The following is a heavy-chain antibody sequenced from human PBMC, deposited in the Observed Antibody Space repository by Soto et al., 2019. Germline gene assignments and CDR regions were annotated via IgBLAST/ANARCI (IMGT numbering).Heavy chain of an antibody. D-gene: IGHD3-22*01. CDR3: ARLSTEYYDSSGYYYFDY. CDR1: GGSFSSYY. V-gene: IGHV4-59*01. Sequence: PSETLSLTCTVSGGSFSSYYWSWIRQPPGKGLEWIVYIYYSGSTNYNPSLKSRVTISVDTSKNQFSLKLSSVTAADTAVYYCARLSTEYYDSSGYYYFDYWGQGTLVTVSS. J-gene: IGHJ4*02. CDR2: IYYSGST.